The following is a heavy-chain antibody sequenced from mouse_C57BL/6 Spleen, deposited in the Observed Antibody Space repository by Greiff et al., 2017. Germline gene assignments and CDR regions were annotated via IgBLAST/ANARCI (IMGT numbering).Heavy chain of an antibody. J-gene: IGHJ3*01. V-gene: IGHV1-62-2*01. CDR2: FYPGSGSI. CDR1: GYTFTEYT. Sequence: QVQLQQSGAELVKPGASVKLSCKASGYTFTEYTIHWVKQRSGQGLEWIGWFYPGSGSIKYNEKFKDKATLTADKSSGTVYMELSRLTSEDSAVYFCARHEEGLERFAYWGQGTLVTVSA. CDR3: ARHEEGLERFAY.